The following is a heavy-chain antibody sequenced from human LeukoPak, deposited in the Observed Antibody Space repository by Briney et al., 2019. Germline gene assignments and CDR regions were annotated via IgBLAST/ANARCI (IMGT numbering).Heavy chain of an antibody. CDR1: GFTFSNYW. CDR2: IKQDGRER. D-gene: IGHD6-13*01. CDR3: TRDEAAATN. J-gene: IGHJ4*02. Sequence: GGSLRLSCAGSGFTFSNYWMSWVRQAPGKGPEWVTNIKQDGRERHYVDSVKGRFTISRDNAKTSLYLQMNSLRAEDTAVYYCTRDEAAATNWGQGTLVTVSS. V-gene: IGHV3-7*01.